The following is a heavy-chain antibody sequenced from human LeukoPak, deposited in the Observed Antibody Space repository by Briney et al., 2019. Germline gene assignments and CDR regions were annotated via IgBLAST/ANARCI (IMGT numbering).Heavy chain of an antibody. J-gene: IGHJ3*02. CDR2: IKQDGSEK. V-gene: IGHV3-7*01. CDR3: ARVPYRCSSTSCYLDAFDI. Sequence: GGSLRLSCAASGFTFSNYAMNWVRQAPGKGLEWVANIKQDGSEKYYVDSVKGRFTISRDNAKNSLYLQMNSLRAEDTAVYYCARVPYRCSSTSCYLDAFDIWGQGTMVTVSS. D-gene: IGHD2-2*01. CDR1: GFTFSNYA.